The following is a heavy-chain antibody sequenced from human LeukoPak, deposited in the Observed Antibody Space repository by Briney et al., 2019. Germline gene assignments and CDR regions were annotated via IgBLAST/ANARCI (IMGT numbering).Heavy chain of an antibody. CDR2: INPNSGDT. J-gene: IGHJ6*03. CDR1: GYTFTGYY. V-gene: IGHV1-2*02. CDR3: ARANYYYMDV. Sequence: ASVKVSCKASGYTFTGYYMHWVRQAPGQGLEWMGWINPNSGDTNYAQNFQGRVTMTRDTTISTAYMDLSRLRSDDTAVYYCARANYYYMDVWGKGTTVTVSS.